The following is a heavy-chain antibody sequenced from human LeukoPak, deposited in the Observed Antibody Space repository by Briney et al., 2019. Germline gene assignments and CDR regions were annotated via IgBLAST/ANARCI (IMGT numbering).Heavy chain of an antibody. J-gene: IGHJ4*02. Sequence: ASVKVSCKASGYTFTGYYMHWVRQAPGQGLEWMGWINPNSGGTNYAQKFQGRVTTTRDTSISTAYMELSRLRSDDTAVYYCARVGMGYCSSTSCYDYWGQGTLVTVSS. CDR2: INPNSGGT. CDR3: ARVGMGYCSSTSCYDY. CDR1: GYTFTGYY. D-gene: IGHD2-2*01. V-gene: IGHV1-2*02.